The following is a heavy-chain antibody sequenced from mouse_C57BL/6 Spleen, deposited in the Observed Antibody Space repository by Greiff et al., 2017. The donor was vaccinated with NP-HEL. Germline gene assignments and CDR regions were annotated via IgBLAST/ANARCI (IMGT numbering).Heavy chain of an antibody. Sequence: QVQLQQPGAELVKPGASVKLSCKASGYTFTSYWMHWVKQRPGHGLEWMGMIHPNSGSTNYNEKFKSKATLTVDKSSSTAYMQLSSLTSEDSAVYYCASSYDAMDYWGQGTSVTVSS. V-gene: IGHV1-64*01. CDR3: ASSYDAMDY. J-gene: IGHJ4*01. CDR1: GYTFTSYW. CDR2: IHPNSGST.